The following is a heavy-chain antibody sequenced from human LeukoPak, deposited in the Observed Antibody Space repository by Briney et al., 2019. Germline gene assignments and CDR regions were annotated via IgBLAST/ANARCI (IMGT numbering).Heavy chain of an antibody. V-gene: IGHV3-15*01. J-gene: IGHJ4*02. CDR1: GFPFSNTW. CDR3: TTGLRAADTN. CDR2: IKSKTDGGTT. Sequence: PGGSLRLSCAASGFPFSNTWMSWVRQAPGKGLEWVGRIKSKTDGGTTDYAAPVKGRITISRDDSKNTLYLQMNSLKTEDTAVYYCTTGLRAADTNWGLRTLVTVSS. D-gene: IGHD6-13*01.